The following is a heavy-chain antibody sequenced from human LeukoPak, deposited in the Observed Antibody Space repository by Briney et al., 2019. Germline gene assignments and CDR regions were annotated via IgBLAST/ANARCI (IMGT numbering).Heavy chain of an antibody. CDR3: ARAYSGSYYVFDY. D-gene: IGHD1-26*01. CDR2: INHSGST. V-gene: IGHV4-34*01. Sequence: PSETLSLTCTVYGGSFSGYYWGWIRQPPGKGLEWIGEINHSGSTNCNPSLKSRVTISVDTSKNQFSLKLSSVTAADTAVYYCARAYSGSYYVFDYWGQGTLVTVSS. J-gene: IGHJ4*02. CDR1: GGSFSGYY.